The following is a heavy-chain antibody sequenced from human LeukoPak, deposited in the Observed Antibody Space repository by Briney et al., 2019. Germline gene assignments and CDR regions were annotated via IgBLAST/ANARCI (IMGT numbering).Heavy chain of an antibody. CDR1: GFTFSTYN. J-gene: IGHJ4*02. V-gene: IGHV3-21*01. Sequence: GRSLRLSCAASGFTFSTYNMNWVRQAPGKGLEWVSSISSGSSYIYYADSVKGRFTISRDNAKNSLYLQMNSLTAEDTAVYYCGRDGVAAVARTHVDYWGEGTLVTV. CDR2: ISSGSSYI. CDR3: GRDGVAAVARTHVDY. D-gene: IGHD2-8*01.